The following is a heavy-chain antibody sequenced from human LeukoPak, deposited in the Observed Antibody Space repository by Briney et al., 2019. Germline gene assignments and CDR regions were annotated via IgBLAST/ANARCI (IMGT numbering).Heavy chain of an antibody. CDR1: EFTFSSYW. J-gene: IGHJ5*02. Sequence: GGSLTLSCAASEFTFSSYWMSWVRQAPGKGLDWVANIKQDGSEKYYVDSVRGRFTISRDNAKSSLYLQMNSLRVEDTAVYYCAREISSWYRTEGRFDPWGQGTLVTVSS. D-gene: IGHD6-13*01. CDR2: IKQDGSEK. V-gene: IGHV3-7*01. CDR3: AREISSWYRTEGRFDP.